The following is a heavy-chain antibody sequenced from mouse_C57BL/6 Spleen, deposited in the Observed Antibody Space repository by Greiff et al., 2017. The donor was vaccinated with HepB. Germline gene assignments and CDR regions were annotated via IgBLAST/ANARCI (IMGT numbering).Heavy chain of an antibody. CDR1: GYTFTSYT. CDR3: ARFGEQLRLLAWFAY. V-gene: IGHV1-4*01. D-gene: IGHD3-2*02. Sequence: QVQLQQSGAELARPGASVKMSCKASGYTFTSYTMHWVKQRPGQGLEWIGYINPSSGYTKYNQKFKDKATLTADKSSSTAYMQLSSLTSEDSAVYDCARFGEQLRLLAWFAYWGQGTLVTVSA. CDR2: INPSSGYT. J-gene: IGHJ3*01.